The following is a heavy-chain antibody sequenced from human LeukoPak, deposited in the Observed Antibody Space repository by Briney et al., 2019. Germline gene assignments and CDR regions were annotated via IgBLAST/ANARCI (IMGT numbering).Heavy chain of an antibody. V-gene: IGHV4-59*01. CDR1: GGSISSYY. Sequence: PSETLSLTCTVSGGSISSYYWSWIRQPPGKGLEWIGYIYYSGGTNYNPSLKSRVTISVDTSKNQFSLKLSSVTAADTAVYYCARDQYDSSGYYTDYWGQGTLVTVSS. CDR3: ARDQYDSSGYYTDY. CDR2: IYYSGGT. J-gene: IGHJ4*02. D-gene: IGHD3-22*01.